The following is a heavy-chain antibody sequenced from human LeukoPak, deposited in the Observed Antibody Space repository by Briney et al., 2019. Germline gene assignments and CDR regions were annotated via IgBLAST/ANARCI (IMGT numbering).Heavy chain of an antibody. D-gene: IGHD3-3*01. V-gene: IGHV4-59*01. CDR1: GGSISSYY. Sequence: SETLSLTCTVSGGSISSYYWSWIRQPPRKGLAWVGYIYYSGSTNYNPPLTSRVTLSVDTSKNQFSLKLGSVSAADAAVDDCARGWPTLIVEWLPRPGWFDPWGQGTLVTVSS. J-gene: IGHJ5*02. CDR3: ARGWPTLIVEWLPRPGWFDP. CDR2: IYYSGST.